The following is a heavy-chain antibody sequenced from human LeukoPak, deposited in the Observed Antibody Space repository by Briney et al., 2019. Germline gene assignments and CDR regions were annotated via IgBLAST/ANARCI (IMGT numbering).Heavy chain of an antibody. D-gene: IGHD1-26*01. CDR3: ARSQVGATIVFDY. J-gene: IGHJ4*02. Sequence: ASVKVSCKASGYTFTGYYMHWVRQAPGQGLEWMGWINPNSGGTNYAQKFQGRVTMTRDTSISTAYMELSRLRSDDTAVYYCARSQVGATIVFDYWGQGTLVTVSS. CDR2: INPNSGGT. CDR1: GYTFTGYY. V-gene: IGHV1-2*02.